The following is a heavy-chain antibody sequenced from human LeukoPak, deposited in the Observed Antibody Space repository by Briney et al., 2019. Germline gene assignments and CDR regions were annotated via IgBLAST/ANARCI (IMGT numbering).Heavy chain of an antibody. CDR3: AKDTSMPLNY. D-gene: IGHD2/OR15-2a*01. V-gene: IGHV3-30*18. CDR2: ISYDGSNQ. CDR1: GFTFSSYG. J-gene: IGHJ4*02. Sequence: GGSLRLSCAASGFTFSSYGMHWVRQAPGKGLEWVAVISYDGSNQYYADSVKGRFTISRDNSKNTLYLQMNSLRAEDTAVYYCAKDTSMPLNYWGQGTLVTVSS.